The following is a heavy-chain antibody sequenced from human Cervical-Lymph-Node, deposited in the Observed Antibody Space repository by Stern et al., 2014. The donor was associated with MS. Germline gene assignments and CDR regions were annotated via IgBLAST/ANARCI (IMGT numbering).Heavy chain of an antibody. V-gene: IGHV3-33*01. CDR3: ASAYSSSHYYFDY. CDR2: ILYDGSNP. D-gene: IGHD6-13*01. J-gene: IGHJ4*02. Sequence: QMQVVQSGGGVVQPGRSLRLSCGACGFSFSSYAMHWVRQAPGKGLEWVGLILYDGSNPYYADSVTGRFTISRYNFKNTLYLQMNSLRAEDTAVYYCASAYSSSHYYFDYWGQGTLVTVSS. CDR1: GFSFSSYA.